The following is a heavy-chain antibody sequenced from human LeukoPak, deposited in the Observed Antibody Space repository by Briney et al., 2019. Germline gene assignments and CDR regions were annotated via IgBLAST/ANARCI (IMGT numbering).Heavy chain of an antibody. Sequence: ASVKVSCKASGYTFTGYYIHWVRQAPGQGLEWMGWINPNSGGTNYAQKFQDRVTLTRDTSISTAYMELSRPRSDDTAVYYCARDRARYKIFGVVSTVPRRYNWFDPWGQGTLVTVSS. V-gene: IGHV1-2*02. D-gene: IGHD3-3*01. CDR2: INPNSGGT. CDR3: ARDRARYKIFGVVSTVPRRYNWFDP. CDR1: GYTFTGYY. J-gene: IGHJ5*02.